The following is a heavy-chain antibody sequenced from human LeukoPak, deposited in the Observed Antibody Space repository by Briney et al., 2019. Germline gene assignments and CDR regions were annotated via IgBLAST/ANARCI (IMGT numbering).Heavy chain of an antibody. D-gene: IGHD1-26*01. CDR2: IDPSKGDT. J-gene: IGHJ4*02. Sequence: ASVKVSCKASGYTFTGYYLHWVRQAPGQGLEWMGWIDPSKGDTKYTQKFQGRVSMTRDTSFSTAYMELSRLTSDDTAVYYCARDRSITEKYSGRYFHDYWGQGSLVTVSS. CDR3: ARDRSITEKYSGRYFHDY. CDR1: GYTFTGYY. V-gene: IGHV1-2*02.